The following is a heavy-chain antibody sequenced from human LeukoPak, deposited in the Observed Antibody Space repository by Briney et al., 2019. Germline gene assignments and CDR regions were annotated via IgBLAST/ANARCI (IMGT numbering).Heavy chain of an antibody. CDR2: INQDGSEI. Sequence: GGSLRLSCEASGLTFNSYWMTWVRQAPGKGPEWVANINQDGSEISYVDSVKGRFTISRDNAKNSLYLQMSSLRGEDTAVYYCTNRAGRPEYRPWCFDYWGPGTQVAVSS. CDR3: TNRAGRPEYRPWCFDY. D-gene: IGHD4-11*01. V-gene: IGHV3-7*01. CDR1: GLTFNSYW. J-gene: IGHJ4*02.